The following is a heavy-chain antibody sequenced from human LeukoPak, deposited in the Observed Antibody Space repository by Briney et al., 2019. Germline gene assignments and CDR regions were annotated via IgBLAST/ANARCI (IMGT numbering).Heavy chain of an antibody. V-gene: IGHV3-30*03. CDR1: GFTFSSYG. J-gene: IGHJ6*02. CDR3: ARYSSLPPYYYYGMDV. Sequence: GRSLRLSCAASGFTFSSYGMHWVRQAPGKGLEWVAVISYDGSNKYYADSVKGRFTISRDNSKNTLYLQMNSLRAEDTAVYYCARYSSLPPYYYYGMDVWGQGTTVTVSS. CDR2: ISYDGSNK. D-gene: IGHD2-15*01.